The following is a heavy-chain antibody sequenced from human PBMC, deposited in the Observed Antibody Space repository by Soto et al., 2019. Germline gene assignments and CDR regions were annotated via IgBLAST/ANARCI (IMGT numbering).Heavy chain of an antibody. CDR2: FDPEDGET. Sequence: ASVKVSCKVSGYTLTELSMHWVRQAPGKGLEWMGGFDPEDGETIYAQKFQGRVTMTEETSTDTAYLELSSLRSEDTAVYYCATVNTVGPPPSKVIVLINHEPEYYYGMDVWGQGTTVTVSS. D-gene: IGHD2-8*01. CDR1: GYTLTELS. J-gene: IGHJ6*02. V-gene: IGHV1-24*01. CDR3: ATVNTVGPPPSKVIVLINHEPEYYYGMDV.